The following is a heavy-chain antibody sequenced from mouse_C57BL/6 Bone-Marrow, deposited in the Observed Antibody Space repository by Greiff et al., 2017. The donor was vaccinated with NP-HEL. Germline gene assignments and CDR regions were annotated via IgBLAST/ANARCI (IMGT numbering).Heavy chain of an antibody. CDR2: INPYNGGT. J-gene: IGHJ2*01. Sequence: EVQLQQSGPVLVKPGASVKMSCKASGYTFTDYYMNWVKQSHGKSLEWIGVINPYNGGTSYNQKFKGKATLTVDNSSSTTYMELNSLTSEDSAVYYCESYWERYYFDYWGQGTTLTVSS. D-gene: IGHD4-1*01. CDR3: ESYWERYYFDY. CDR1: GYTFTDYY. V-gene: IGHV1-19*01.